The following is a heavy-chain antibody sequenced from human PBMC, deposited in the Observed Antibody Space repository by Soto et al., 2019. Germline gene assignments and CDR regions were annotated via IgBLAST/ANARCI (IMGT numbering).Heavy chain of an antibody. D-gene: IGHD1-26*01. J-gene: IGHJ6*02. Sequence: ASVKVSCKASGYTFTGYYMHWVRQAPGQGLEWMGWINPNSGGTNYAQKFQGRVTMTRDTSISTAYMELSRLRSDDTAVYYCARNLPWELLRIRYYYYGMDVWGQGTTVTVSS. CDR2: INPNSGGT. CDR1: GYTFTGYY. V-gene: IGHV1-2*02. CDR3: ARNLPWELLRIRYYYYGMDV.